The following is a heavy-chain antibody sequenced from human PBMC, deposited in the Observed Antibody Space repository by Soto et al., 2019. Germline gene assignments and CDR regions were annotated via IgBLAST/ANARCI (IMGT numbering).Heavy chain of an antibody. V-gene: IGHV1-69*13. Sequence: SVKVSCKASGGTFSSYAISWVRQAPGQGLEWMGGIIPIFGTANYAQKFQGRVTITADESTSTAYMELSSLRDEDTAVYYCAREGWPLLQTGMDVWGQGTTVTVSS. J-gene: IGHJ6*02. CDR2: IIPIFGTA. D-gene: IGHD2-15*01. CDR1: GGTFSSYA. CDR3: AREGWPLLQTGMDV.